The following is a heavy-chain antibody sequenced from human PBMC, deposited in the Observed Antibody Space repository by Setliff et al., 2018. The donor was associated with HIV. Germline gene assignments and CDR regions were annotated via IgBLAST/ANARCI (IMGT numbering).Heavy chain of an antibody. D-gene: IGHD3-10*01. Sequence: PGGSLRLSCAASGFTFSSYAMSWVRQAPGKGLEWVSAISGSGGSTYYADSVKGRFTISRDNSKNTLYLQMNSLRAEDTAVYYCAKDLLLWFGESAESYGMDVWGQGTTVTVSS. CDR1: GFTFSSYA. V-gene: IGHV3-23*01. CDR2: ISGSGGST. CDR3: AKDLLLWFGESAESYGMDV. J-gene: IGHJ6*02.